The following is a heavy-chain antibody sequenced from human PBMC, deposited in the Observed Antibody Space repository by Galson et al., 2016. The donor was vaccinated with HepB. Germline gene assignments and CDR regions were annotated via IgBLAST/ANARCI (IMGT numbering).Heavy chain of an antibody. J-gene: IGHJ4*02. D-gene: IGHD2-15*01. V-gene: IGHV3-53*01. CDR2: IYSGGGT. Sequence: SLRLSCAASGFTFSNYAMSWVHQAPGKGLEWVSVIYSGGGTYYADSVRGRFTISRDNSKNTLYLQMNSLRAEDTAVYYCARDLPLLGWGQGTLVTVSS. CDR1: GFTFSNYA. CDR3: ARDLPLLG.